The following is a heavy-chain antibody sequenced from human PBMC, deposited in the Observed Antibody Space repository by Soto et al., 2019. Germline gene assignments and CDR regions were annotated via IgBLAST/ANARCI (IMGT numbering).Heavy chain of an antibody. CDR1: GFSLSTSGVG. J-gene: IGHJ4*02. V-gene: IGHV2-5*02. CDR3: AHNDYYDSSGYYYPGY. CDR2: IYWDDDK. D-gene: IGHD3-22*01. Sequence: QITLKESGPTLVKPTQTLTLTCTFSGFSLSTSGVGVGWIRQPPGKALEWLALIYWDDDKRYSPSLKSRLTNTKDTSKNPVVLTMTNMDPVDTATYYCAHNDYYDSSGYYYPGYWGQGTLVTVSS.